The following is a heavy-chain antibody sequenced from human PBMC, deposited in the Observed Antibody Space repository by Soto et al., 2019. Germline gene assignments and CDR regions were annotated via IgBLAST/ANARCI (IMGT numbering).Heavy chain of an antibody. J-gene: IGHJ4*02. CDR1: GFTFSSYA. CDR2: ISYDGSNK. CDR3: ARDGYSSGWYPY. Sequence: GSLRLSCAASGFTFSSYAMHWVRQAPGKGLEWVAVISYDGSNKYYADSVKGRFTISRDNSKNTLYLQMNSLRAEDTAVYYCARDGYSSGWYPYWGQGTLVTVSS. V-gene: IGHV3-30-3*01. D-gene: IGHD6-19*01.